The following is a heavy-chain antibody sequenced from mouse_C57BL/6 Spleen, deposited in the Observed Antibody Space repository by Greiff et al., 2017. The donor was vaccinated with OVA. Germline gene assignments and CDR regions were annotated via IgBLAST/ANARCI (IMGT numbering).Heavy chain of an antibody. CDR2: IDPSDSYT. CDR3: AVTTVVAFDY. J-gene: IGHJ2*01. D-gene: IGHD1-1*01. Sequence: QVQLQQPGAELVMPGASVKLSCKASGYTFTSYWMHWVKQRPGQGLEWIGEIDPSDSYTNYNQKFKGKSTLTVDKSSSTAYMQLSSLTSEDSAVYYCAVTTVVAFDYWGKGTTLTVSS. CDR1: GYTFTSYW. V-gene: IGHV1-69*01.